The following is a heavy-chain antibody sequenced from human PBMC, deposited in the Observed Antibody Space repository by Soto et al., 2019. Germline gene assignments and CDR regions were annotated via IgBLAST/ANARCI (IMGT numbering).Heavy chain of an antibody. CDR1: GFTFDDYD. CDR2: IRWNSDTM. Sequence: EVQLVESGGGLVQPGRSLRISCVGSGFTFDDYDMNWVRQAPGKGLEWVSGIRWNSDTMYYADSVKGRFTISRDNAKNSLYLQMNSLRTEDTAVYYCVKDLGVGGANIFDLRCQGTLVTVSS. V-gene: IGHV3-9*01. D-gene: IGHD1-26*01. J-gene: IGHJ4*02. CDR3: VKDLGVGGANIFDL.